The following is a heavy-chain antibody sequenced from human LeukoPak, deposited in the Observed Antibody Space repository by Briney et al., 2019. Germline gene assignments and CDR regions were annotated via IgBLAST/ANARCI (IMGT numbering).Heavy chain of an antibody. V-gene: IGHV4-31*03. J-gene: IGHJ3*02. CDR3: ARDHPRSSWYRAFDI. D-gene: IGHD6-13*01. CDR2: IYYSGST. CDR1: GGSISSCGYY. Sequence: PSQTLSLTCTVSGGSISSCGYYWSWIRQHPGKRLEWIGYIYYSGSTYYNPSLKSRVTISVDTSKNQFSLKLSSVTAADTAVYYCARDHPRSSWYRAFDIWGQGTMVTVSS.